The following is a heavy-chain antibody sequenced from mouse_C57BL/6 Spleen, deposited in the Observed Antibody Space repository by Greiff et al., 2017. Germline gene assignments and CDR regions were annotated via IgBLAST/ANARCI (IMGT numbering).Heavy chain of an antibody. J-gene: IGHJ2*01. CDR2: IYPGSGNT. V-gene: IGHV1-76*01. Sequence: QVHVKQSGAELVRPGASVKLSCKASGYTFTDYYINWVKQRPGQGLEWIARIYPGSGNTYYNEKFKGKATLTAEKSSSTAYMQLSSLTSEDSAVYCCARLNSSVPLDYWGQGTTLTVSS. D-gene: IGHD3-2*02. CDR1: GYTFTDYY. CDR3: ARLNSSVPLDY.